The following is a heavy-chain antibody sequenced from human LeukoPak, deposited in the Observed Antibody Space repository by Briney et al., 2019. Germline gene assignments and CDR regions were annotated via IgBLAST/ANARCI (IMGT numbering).Heavy chain of an antibody. CDR2: IYPGDSDT. CDR3: ARGPVAPGVIAIRYYFDY. J-gene: IGHJ4*02. CDR1: GYSFTSYW. Sequence: GESPKISCNGSGYSFTSYWIGWVRQMPGKGLEWMGIIYPGDSDTRYSPSFQGQVTISADKSISTAYLQWSSLKASDTAMYYCARGPVAPGVIAIRYYFDYWGQGTLVTVSS. V-gene: IGHV5-51*01. D-gene: IGHD2-21*01.